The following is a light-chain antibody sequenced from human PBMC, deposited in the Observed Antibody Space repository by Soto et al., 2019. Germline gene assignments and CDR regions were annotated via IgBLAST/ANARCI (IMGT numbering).Light chain of an antibody. J-gene: IGLJ1*01. Sequence: QSALTQPASVSGSPGQSITISCTGTSSDVGSYNLVSWYQQHPGKAPKLMICEGSKRPSGVSDRFSGSKSGNTASLTISGLQAEDEADYYCSSYTSSSTDVFGTGTKLTVL. CDR2: EGS. V-gene: IGLV2-14*02. CDR3: SSYTSSSTDV. CDR1: SSDVGSYNL.